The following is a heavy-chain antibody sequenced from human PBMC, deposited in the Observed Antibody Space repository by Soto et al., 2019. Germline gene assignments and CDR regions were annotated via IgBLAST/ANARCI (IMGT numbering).Heavy chain of an antibody. V-gene: IGHV4-31*03. CDR2: TFYSRAT. CDR3: ARVQPYDYGANTGWLDP. D-gene: IGHD4-17*01. CDR1: GGSISSGGYY. J-gene: IGHJ5*02. Sequence: QVQLQESGPGLVNPSQTLSLTCTVSGGSISSGGYYWIWIRQHPGKSREWIGYTFYSRATYYNPSLKSRTTISVDTSKNLFSLTLTSLTAADTAVYFCARVQPYDYGANTGWLDPWGQGTLVTVSS.